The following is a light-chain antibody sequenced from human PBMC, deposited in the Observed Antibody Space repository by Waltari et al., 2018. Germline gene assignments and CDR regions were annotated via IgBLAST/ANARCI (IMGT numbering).Light chain of an antibody. J-gene: IGLJ3*02. V-gene: IGLV4-69*01. Sequence: QLVLTQSPSASASLGASVKLTCTLSSGHSSNIIAWHQQQPEKGPRYLMKVNSDGSHSKGDEIPDRFSGSSSGAERYLTISNLQSEDEADYFCQTGGHGNWVFGGGTKLTVL. CDR1: SGHSSNI. CDR3: QTGGHGNWV. CDR2: VNSDGSH.